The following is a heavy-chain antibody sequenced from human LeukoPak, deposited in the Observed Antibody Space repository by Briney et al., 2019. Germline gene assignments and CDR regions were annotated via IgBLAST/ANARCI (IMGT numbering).Heavy chain of an antibody. CDR2: ISTYNGNT. J-gene: IGHJ6*02. CDR3: ARSGYCSGASCYYSYGMDV. V-gene: IGHV1-18*04. CDR1: GYTFTSYY. D-gene: IGHD2-15*01. Sequence: GASVKVSCKTSGYTFTSYYMHWVRQAPGQGLEWMGWISTYNGNTDYAQNFQGRVTVTTDTFTTTAYMELRSLRSDDTAVYYCARSGYCSGASCYYSYGMDVWGQGTTVTVSS.